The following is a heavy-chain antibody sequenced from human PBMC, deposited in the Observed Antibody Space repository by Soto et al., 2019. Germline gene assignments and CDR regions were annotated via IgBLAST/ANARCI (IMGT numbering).Heavy chain of an antibody. D-gene: IGHD5-12*01. CDR2: INPNSGGT. V-gene: IGHV1-2*02. CDR1: GYTFTGYY. Sequence: ASVKVSCKASGYTFTGYYMHWARQAPGQGLEWMGWINPNSGGTNYAQKFQGRVTMTRDTSISTAYMELSRLRSDDTAVYYCARLSGYGLYYGMDVWGQGTTVTVSS. J-gene: IGHJ6*02. CDR3: ARLSGYGLYYGMDV.